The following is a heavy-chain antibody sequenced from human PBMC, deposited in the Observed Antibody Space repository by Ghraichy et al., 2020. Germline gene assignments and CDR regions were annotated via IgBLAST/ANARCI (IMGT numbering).Heavy chain of an antibody. CDR2: ISSSGSTI. J-gene: IGHJ3*01. V-gene: IGHV3-48*04. CDR1: GFSFSSYS. CDR3: ARDSEYAFDF. Sequence: GGSLRLSCSASGFSFSSYSMNWVRQAPGKGLEWVAYISSSGSTIFYADSVRGRFTISRDGAKRSLFLQLKSLRAEDTAIYYCARDSEYAFDFWGQGTMVTVSS.